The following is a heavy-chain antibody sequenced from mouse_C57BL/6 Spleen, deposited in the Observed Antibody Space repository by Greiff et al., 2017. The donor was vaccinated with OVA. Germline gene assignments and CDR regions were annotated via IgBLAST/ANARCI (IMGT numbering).Heavy chain of an antibody. CDR2: ISDGGSYT. J-gene: IGHJ2*01. CDR3: ARDGAPGGFDY. CDR1: GFTFSSYA. V-gene: IGHV5-4*01. Sequence: DVHLVESGGGLVKPGGSLKLSCAASGFTFSSYAMSWVRQTPEKRLEWVATISDGGSYTYYPDNVKGRFTISRDNAKNNLYLQMSHLKSEDTAMYYCARDGAPGGFDYWGQGTTLTVSS.